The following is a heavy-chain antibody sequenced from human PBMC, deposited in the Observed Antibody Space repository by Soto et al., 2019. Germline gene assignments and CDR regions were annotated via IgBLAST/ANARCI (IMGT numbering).Heavy chain of an antibody. D-gene: IGHD3-10*01. CDR1: GYTFTSFD. CDR3: ASGFGGSSPGGIYGMDD. Sequence: QVQLVQSGAEVKKPGASVKVSCKASGYTFTSFDINWVRQVTGQGLEWMGWMNPNSGSTGYAQKFQGRVTMTRNTSISTAYMDLSSLRSDDTAVYFCASGFGGSSPGGIYGMDDWGQGTAVTVSS. CDR2: MNPNSGST. V-gene: IGHV1-8*01. J-gene: IGHJ6*02.